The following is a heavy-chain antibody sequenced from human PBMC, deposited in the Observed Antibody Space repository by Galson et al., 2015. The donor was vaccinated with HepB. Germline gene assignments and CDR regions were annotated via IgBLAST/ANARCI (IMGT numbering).Heavy chain of an antibody. CDR2: ISYDGSNK. V-gene: IGHV3-30*18. D-gene: IGHD6-19*01. CDR3: AKLAVAGHALFDY. J-gene: IGHJ4*02. Sequence: SLRLSCAASGFTFSSYGMHWVRQAPGKGLEWVAVISYDGSNKYYADSVKGRFTISRDNSKNTLYLQMNSLRAEDTAVYYCAKLAVAGHALFDYWGQGTLVTVSS. CDR1: GFTFSSYG.